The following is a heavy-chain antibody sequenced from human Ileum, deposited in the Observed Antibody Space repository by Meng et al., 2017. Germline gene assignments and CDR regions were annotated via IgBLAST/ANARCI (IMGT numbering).Heavy chain of an antibody. Sequence: QVQLVQAGAEVKKPGGSVEVACKASGYIFTRYGIGWVRQAPGQGLEWMGWISAYSGNTKYAQKLQGRVTMTTDTSTSTAYMEMRNLRSDDTAVYYCARDTVGTTLGDYWGQGTLVTVSS. J-gene: IGHJ4*02. D-gene: IGHD4-23*01. CDR3: ARDTVGTTLGDY. CDR2: ISAYSGNT. V-gene: IGHV1-18*01. CDR1: GYIFTRYG.